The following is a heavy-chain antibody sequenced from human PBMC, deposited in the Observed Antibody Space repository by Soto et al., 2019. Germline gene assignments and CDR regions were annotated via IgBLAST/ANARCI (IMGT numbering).Heavy chain of an antibody. D-gene: IGHD3-16*01. CDR3: ARDAGGRGNGAFDI. J-gene: IGHJ3*02. V-gene: IGHV4-59*01. CDR2: IYYSGST. Sequence: SETLSLTGTVSGGSINTYYCSWMRQPPGKGLEWIGYIYYSGSTNSNPSLKSRVTISEDTSKNQLSLKLSSVTAADTAVYYCARDAGGRGNGAFDIWGQGTMVTVSS. CDR1: GGSINTYY.